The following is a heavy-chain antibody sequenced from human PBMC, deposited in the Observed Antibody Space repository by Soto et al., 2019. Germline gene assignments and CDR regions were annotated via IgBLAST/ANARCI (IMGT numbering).Heavy chain of an antibody. CDR2: ISRKSGTT. D-gene: IGHD6-13*01. V-gene: IGHV3-9*01. Sequence: GGSLRLSCAASGFTFDDYAMHWVRQVPGKGLEWVSGISRKSGTTDYADSVKGRFTISRDNAKNSLYLQMNSLTAEDTALYYCAKAAYSSSWIGAGLIDYWGQGALVTVSS. J-gene: IGHJ4*02. CDR3: AKAAYSSSWIGAGLIDY. CDR1: GFTFDDYA.